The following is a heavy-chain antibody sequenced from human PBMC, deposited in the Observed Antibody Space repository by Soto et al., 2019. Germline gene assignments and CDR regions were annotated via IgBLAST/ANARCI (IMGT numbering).Heavy chain of an antibody. J-gene: IGHJ6*02. D-gene: IGHD6-19*01. CDR2: IYWDDDK. Sequence: QITLKESGPTLVKPTQTLTLTCTFSGFSLSTSGVGVGWIRQPPGKALEWLALIYWDDDKRYSPSLKSRLTISKDTSKNQVVLTMTNMDPVDTATYYCATGYSSGWYLAGVDVWGQGTTVTVSS. CDR1: GFSLSTSGVG. CDR3: ATGYSSGWYLAGVDV. V-gene: IGHV2-5*02.